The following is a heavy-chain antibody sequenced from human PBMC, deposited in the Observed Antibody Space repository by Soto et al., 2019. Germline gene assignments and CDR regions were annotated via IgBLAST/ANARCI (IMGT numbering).Heavy chain of an antibody. D-gene: IGHD3-10*01. Sequence: SETLSLTCAVYGGSFSGYYWSWIRQPPGKGLEWIGEINHSGSTNYNPSLKSRVTISVDTSKNQFSLKLSSVTAADTAVYYCARAPRITMVRGVTPGYYFDERGQGTLVTGCS. CDR1: GGSFSGYY. J-gene: IGHJ4*02. CDR2: INHSGST. V-gene: IGHV4-34*01. CDR3: ARAPRITMVRGVTPGYYFDE.